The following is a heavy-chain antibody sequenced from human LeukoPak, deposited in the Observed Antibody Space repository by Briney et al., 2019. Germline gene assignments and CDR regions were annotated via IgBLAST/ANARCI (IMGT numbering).Heavy chain of an antibody. J-gene: IGHJ4*02. CDR3: AKDGGERYFDWLLPLGISFDY. V-gene: IGHV3-30-3*01. Sequence: GRSLRLSCAASGFTFSSYAMHWVRQAPGKGLEWVAVISYDGNNKYYADSVKGRFTISRDNSKNTLYLQMNSLRAEDTAVYYCAKDGGERYFDWLLPLGISFDYWGQGTLVTVSS. CDR1: GFTFSSYA. CDR2: ISYDGNNK. D-gene: IGHD3-9*01.